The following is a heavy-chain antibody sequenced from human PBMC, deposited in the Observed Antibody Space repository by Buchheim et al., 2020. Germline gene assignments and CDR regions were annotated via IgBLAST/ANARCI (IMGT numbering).Heavy chain of an antibody. CDR1: GYTFTGYY. J-gene: IGHJ4*02. CDR3: AILNSGRQNTYGDYEDYFDY. D-gene: IGHD4-17*01. Sequence: QVQLVQSGAEVKKPGASVKVSCKASGYTFTGYYMHWVRQAPGQGLEWMGWINPNSGGTNYAQKFQGRVTMTRETYIRTAYMELSRLRSDDTAVYYCAILNSGRQNTYGDYEDYFDYWGQGTL. CDR2: INPNSGGT. V-gene: IGHV1-2*02.